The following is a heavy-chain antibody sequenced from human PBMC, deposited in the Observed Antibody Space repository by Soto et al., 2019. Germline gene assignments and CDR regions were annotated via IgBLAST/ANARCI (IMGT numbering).Heavy chain of an antibody. Sequence: PGGSLRLSCAASGFTFSSYYIHWVRQATGKGLEWVSAIGTAGDTYYPGSVKGRFNISRENAKNSLYLQMNSLRAGDTAVYYCARGTAMAYFDYWGQGTLVTVSS. CDR1: GFTFSSYY. CDR2: IGTAGDT. CDR3: ARGTAMAYFDY. V-gene: IGHV3-13*01. J-gene: IGHJ4*02. D-gene: IGHD5-18*01.